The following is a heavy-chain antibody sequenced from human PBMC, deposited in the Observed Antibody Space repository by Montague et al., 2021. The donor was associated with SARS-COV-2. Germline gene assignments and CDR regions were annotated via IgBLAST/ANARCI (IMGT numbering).Heavy chain of an antibody. D-gene: IGHD6-6*01. CDR1: GGSFSGYY. CDR3: ARGVRQLGVRYYYYYIDV. CDR2: INHSGST. J-gene: IGHJ6*03. V-gene: IGHV4-34*01. Sequence: SETLSLTCAVYGGSFSGYYWSWIRQPPGKGLKWIGEINHSGSTNYNPSLKSRVTISMDTSKNQFSLKLSSVTAADTAVYYCARGVRQLGVRYYYYYIDVWDKGTTVTVSS.